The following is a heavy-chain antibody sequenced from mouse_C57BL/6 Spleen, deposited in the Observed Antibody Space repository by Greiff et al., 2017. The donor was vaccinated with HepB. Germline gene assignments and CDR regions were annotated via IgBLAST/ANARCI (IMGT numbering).Heavy chain of an antibody. V-gene: IGHV1-50*01. CDR2: IDPSDSYT. CDR3: ARHGYYYSNFDFDY. J-gene: IGHJ2*01. Sequence: QVQLKQPGAELVKPGASVKLSCKASGYTFTSYWMQWVKQRPGQGLEWIGEIDPSDSYTNYNQKFKGKATLTVDTSSSTAYMQLSSLTSEDSAVYYCARHGYYYSNFDFDYWGQGTTLTVSS. D-gene: IGHD2-5*01. CDR1: GYTFTSYW.